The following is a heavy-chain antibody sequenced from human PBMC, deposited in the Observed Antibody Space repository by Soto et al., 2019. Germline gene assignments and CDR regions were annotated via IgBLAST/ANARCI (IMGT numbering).Heavy chain of an antibody. CDR1: GFTFSTYW. J-gene: IGHJ4*02. V-gene: IGHV3-7*01. Sequence: EVQLVESGGGLVQPGGSLRLSCAASGFTFSTYWMTWVRRPPGKGLEWVANLDQDGSERYYVDSVRGRFTISRDNXKNSLYXQMXXXXXXXXXXXYXVCGGNFFVYWGQGTLVTVSP. CDR3: VCGGNFFVY. CDR2: LDQDGSER. D-gene: IGHD3-16*01.